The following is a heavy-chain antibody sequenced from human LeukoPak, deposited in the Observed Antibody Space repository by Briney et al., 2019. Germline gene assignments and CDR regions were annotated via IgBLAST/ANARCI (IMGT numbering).Heavy chain of an antibody. CDR1: GFTFSNAW. CDR2: ISSSSYI. CDR3: ARDWGSVNWFDP. Sequence: GGSLRLSCAASGFTFSNAWMSWVRQAPGKGLEWVSSISSSSYIYYADSVKGRFTISRDNAKNSLYLQMNSLRAEDTAVYYCARDWGSVNWFDPWGQGTLVTVSS. V-gene: IGHV3-69-1*01. J-gene: IGHJ5*02. D-gene: IGHD3-16*01.